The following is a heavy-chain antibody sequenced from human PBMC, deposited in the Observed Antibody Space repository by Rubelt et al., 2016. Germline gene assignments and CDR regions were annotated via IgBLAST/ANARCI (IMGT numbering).Heavy chain of an antibody. D-gene: IGHD3-22*01. CDR2: IIPIFGTA. Sequence: QVQLVQSGAEVKKPGSSVKVSCKASGGTFSSYAISWVRQAPGQGLEWMGGIIPIFGTANYAQKFQGRITTTADESTSTAYMELSSLRSEDTAVYYCARDRLLDDSSGGDAFDIWGQGTMVTVSS. CDR1: GGTFSSYA. CDR3: ARDRLLDDSSGGDAFDI. V-gene: IGHV1-69*01. J-gene: IGHJ3*02.